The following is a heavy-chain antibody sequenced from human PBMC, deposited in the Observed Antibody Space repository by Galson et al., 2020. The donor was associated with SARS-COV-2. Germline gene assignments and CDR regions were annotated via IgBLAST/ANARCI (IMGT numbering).Heavy chain of an antibody. CDR3: ARMGSRCSGWYPECFQY. Sequence: SGPTLAKPTQTLTLTCTFPGFSLSTSGMCASWTRQPPGKALEWLAHTDWADDKSYSTSLKTRPTIYKDTSKNQLVLTMTKMDPVDTATYYCARMGSRCSGWYPECFQYWGQGTLVTVSS. J-gene: IGHJ1*01. D-gene: IGHD6-19*01. CDR2: TDWADDK. V-gene: IGHV2-70*01. CDR1: GFSLSTSGMC.